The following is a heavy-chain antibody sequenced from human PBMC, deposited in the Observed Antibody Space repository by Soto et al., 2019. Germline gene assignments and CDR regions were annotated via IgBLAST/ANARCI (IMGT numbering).Heavy chain of an antibody. Sequence: GGSLRLSXAASGFTFSSYAMSWVRQAPGKGLEWVSAISGSGGSTYYADSVKGRFTISRDNSKNTLYLQMNNLRAEDTAVYYCAKGSVVVAAKFDSWGQGTLVTVSS. V-gene: IGHV3-23*01. CDR2: ISGSGGST. J-gene: IGHJ4*02. CDR1: GFTFSSYA. D-gene: IGHD2-21*02. CDR3: AKGSVVVAAKFDS.